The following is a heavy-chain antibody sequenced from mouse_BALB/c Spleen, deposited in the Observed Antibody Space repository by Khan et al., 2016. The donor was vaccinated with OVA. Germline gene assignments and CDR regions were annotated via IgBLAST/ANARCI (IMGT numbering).Heavy chain of an antibody. D-gene: IGHD2-10*02. J-gene: IGHJ3*01. Sequence: QVQLQQSGPDLVKPGSSVRISCKASGYTFTSYYIHWVKQRPGQGLEWIGWIYPGNVNAEYNERFKGKATLTVDTSSSTAYMQLSSLTSEDSAVYCCARSGYGSFAYWGQGTLVTVSA. V-gene: IGHV1S56*01. CDR1: GYTFTSYY. CDR2: IYPGNVNA. CDR3: ARSGYGSFAY.